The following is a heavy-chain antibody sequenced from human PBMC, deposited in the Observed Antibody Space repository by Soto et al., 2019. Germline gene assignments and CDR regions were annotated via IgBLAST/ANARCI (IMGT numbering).Heavy chain of an antibody. CDR3: ALTSVRLSTFYHCMDV. V-gene: IGHV4-39*01. J-gene: IGHJ6*03. CDR1: GGSISSSSYY. CDR2: IYYSGST. Sequence: PSETLSLTCTVSGGSISSSSYYWGWIRQPPGKGLEWIGSIYYSGSTYYNPSLKSRVTISVDTSKNQFSLKLSSVTAADTAVYYCALTSVRLSTFYHCMDVWGKGTTVTV. D-gene: IGHD1-1*01.